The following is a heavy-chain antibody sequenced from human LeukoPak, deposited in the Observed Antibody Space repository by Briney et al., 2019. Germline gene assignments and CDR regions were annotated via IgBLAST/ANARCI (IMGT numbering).Heavy chain of an antibody. J-gene: IGHJ1*01. CDR3: ASFTYVVVTAGYFQH. CDR2: INWNGGST. Sequence: PGGSLRLSCATSGFTFDDYGMSWVRQAPGKWLEFVSVINWNGGSTGYADSVKGGFTIYRDNDKNSLYLQMNSLRAEDTALYYCASFTYVVVTAGYFQHWGQGTLVTVSS. CDR1: GFTFDDYG. V-gene: IGHV3-20*04. D-gene: IGHD2-21*02.